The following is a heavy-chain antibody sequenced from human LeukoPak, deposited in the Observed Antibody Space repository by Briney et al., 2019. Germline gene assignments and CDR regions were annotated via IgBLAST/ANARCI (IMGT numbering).Heavy chain of an antibody. CDR1: GFTFSSYA. D-gene: IGHD3-22*01. CDR2: ISGSGGST. J-gene: IGHJ4*02. CDR3: AKDPLDYDSSVPGY. Sequence: GGSLRLSCAAPGFTFSSYAMSWVRQAPGKGLEWVSAISGSGGSTYYADSVKGRFTISRDNSKNTLYLQINSLRAEDTAVYYCAKDPLDYDSSVPGYWGQGTLVTVSS. V-gene: IGHV3-23*01.